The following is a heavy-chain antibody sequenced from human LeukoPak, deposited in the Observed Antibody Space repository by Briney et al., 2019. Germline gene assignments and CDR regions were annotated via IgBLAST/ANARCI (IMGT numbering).Heavy chain of an antibody. CDR2: ISDSGGTT. CDR3: ARGGGSYTPRFDY. CDR1: GFTFRTYA. V-gene: IGHV3-23*01. D-gene: IGHD1-26*01. Sequence: GGSLRLSCVASGFTFRTYAMSWVRQAPGKGLEWVSGISDSGGTTYYVDSVKGRFTISRDNSKNTLYLQINSLRAEDMALYYCARGGGSYTPRFDYWGQGTLVTVSS. J-gene: IGHJ4*02.